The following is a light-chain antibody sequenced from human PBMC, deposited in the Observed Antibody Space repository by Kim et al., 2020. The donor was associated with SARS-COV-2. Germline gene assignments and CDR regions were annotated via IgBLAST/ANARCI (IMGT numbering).Light chain of an antibody. V-gene: IGLV3-1*01. CDR3: QAWDRTTVV. CDR1: KLGNKY. Sequence: VSPAQTARITCSGDKLGNKYTCWYQQTPGQSPVLVIYQDSKRPSGIPERFSGSNSGNTATLTISGTQAMDEADYYCQAWDRTTVVFGGGTQLTVL. CDR2: QDS. J-gene: IGLJ3*02.